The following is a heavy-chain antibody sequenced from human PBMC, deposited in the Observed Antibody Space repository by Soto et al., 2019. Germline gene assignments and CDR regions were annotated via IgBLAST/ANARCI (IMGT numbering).Heavy chain of an antibody. D-gene: IGHD5-12*01. V-gene: IGHV3-33*01. CDR3: ARGPHQSGYHLDY. CDR1: GFTFSSYG. CDR2: IWYDGSNK. Sequence: GGSLRLSCAASGFTFSSYGMHWVRQAPGKGLEWVAVIWYDGSNKYYADSVKGRFTISRDNSKNTLYLQMNSLRAEDTAVYYCARGPHQSGYHLDYWGQGTLVTVSS. J-gene: IGHJ4*02.